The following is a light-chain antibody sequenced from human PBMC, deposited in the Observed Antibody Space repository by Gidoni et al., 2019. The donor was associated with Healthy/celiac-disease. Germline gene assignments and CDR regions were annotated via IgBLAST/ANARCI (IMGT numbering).Light chain of an antibody. CDR2: WAS. Sequence: DIVMTQSPDSLAVSLGERATINCKSSQSVLYSSNNKNYLAWYQQKPGQPPKLLIYWASTRESGVPDRFSGRGSGTDFTLTISSLQAEDVAVYYCQQSYSTPPTFGQGTKLEIK. CDR3: QQSYSTPPT. CDR1: QSVLYSSNNKNY. V-gene: IGKV4-1*01. J-gene: IGKJ2*01.